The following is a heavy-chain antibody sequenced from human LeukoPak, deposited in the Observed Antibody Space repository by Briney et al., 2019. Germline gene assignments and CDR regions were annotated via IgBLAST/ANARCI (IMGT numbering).Heavy chain of an antibody. CDR3: ARVSGSYYRFWYFDL. J-gene: IGHJ2*01. D-gene: IGHD1-26*01. CDR2: INHSGST. Sequence: PSETLSLTCAVYGGSFSGYYWSWIRQPPGKGLEWIGEINHSGSTNYNPSLKSRVTISVDTSKNQFSLKLSSVTAADTAVYYCARVSGSYYRFWYFDLWGRGTLVTVSS. CDR1: GGSFSGYY. V-gene: IGHV4-34*01.